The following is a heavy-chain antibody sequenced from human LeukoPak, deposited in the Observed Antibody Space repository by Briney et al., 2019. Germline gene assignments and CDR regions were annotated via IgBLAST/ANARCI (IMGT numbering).Heavy chain of an antibody. J-gene: IGHJ4*02. CDR1: GGSISIYY. Sequence: PSETLSLTCSVSGGSISIYYWSWIRQPAGKGLEWIGRIYTSGSTNYNPSLKSRVTMSVDKSKNQFSLKLSSVTAADTAVYYCAREKQSSGWYVPNYFDYWGQGTLVTVSS. CDR3: AREKQSSGWYVPNYFDY. D-gene: IGHD6-19*01. V-gene: IGHV4-4*07. CDR2: IYTSGST.